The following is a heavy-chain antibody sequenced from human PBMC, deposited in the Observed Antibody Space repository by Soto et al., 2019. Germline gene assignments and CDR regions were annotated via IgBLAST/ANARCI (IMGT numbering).Heavy chain of an antibody. D-gene: IGHD5-12*01. CDR2: ISSSGSTI. V-gene: IGHV3-11*01. CDR3: ASSTSGGVATINFDY. Sequence: PGGSLRLSCAASGFTFSDYYMSWIRQAPGKGLEWVSYISSSGSTIYYADSVKGRFTISRDNAKNSLYLQMNSLRAEDTAVYYCASSTSGGVATINFDYWGQGTLVTVSS. J-gene: IGHJ4*02. CDR1: GFTFSDYY.